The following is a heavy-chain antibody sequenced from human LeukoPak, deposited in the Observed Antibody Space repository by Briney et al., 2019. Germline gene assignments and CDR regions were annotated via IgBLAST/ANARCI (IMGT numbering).Heavy chain of an antibody. J-gene: IGHJ5*02. Sequence: GGSLRLSCAASGFTFSSYATSWVRQAPGKGLEWVSSISSSSSYIYYADSVKGRFTISRDNAKNSLYLQMNSLRAEDTAVYYCARDKQPGIAVAGTLDPWGQGTLVTVSS. D-gene: IGHD6-19*01. V-gene: IGHV3-21*01. CDR2: ISSSSSYI. CDR1: GFTFSSYA. CDR3: ARDKQPGIAVAGTLDP.